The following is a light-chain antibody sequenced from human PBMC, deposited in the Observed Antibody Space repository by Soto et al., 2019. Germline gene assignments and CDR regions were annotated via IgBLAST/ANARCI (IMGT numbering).Light chain of an antibody. CDR2: SAS. CDR3: QQRHNWPRS. CDR1: QSVTSS. J-gene: IGKJ1*01. Sequence: EIVLTQSPVTLSLSPGERATLSCRASQSVTSSLAWYQQKPGQAPRLLIYSASRRATGIPARFSGSGSGTDFTLTISSLEPEDLAVYYCQQRHNWPRSFGQGTKVDI. V-gene: IGKV3-11*01.